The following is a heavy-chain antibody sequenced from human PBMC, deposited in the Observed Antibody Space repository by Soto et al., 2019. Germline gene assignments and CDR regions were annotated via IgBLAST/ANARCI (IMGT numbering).Heavy chain of an antibody. CDR3: ERRSIEARRAFDL. Sequence: SETLSLTCTVSGGSISSSSYYWGWIRQPPGKGLEWIGSIYYSGSTYYNPSLKSRVTISVDTSKNQFSLKLSSVTAADTAVYYCERRSIEARRAFDLWGQGTMVTVSS. CDR2: IYYSGST. J-gene: IGHJ3*01. D-gene: IGHD6-6*01. V-gene: IGHV4-39*01. CDR1: GGSISSSSYY.